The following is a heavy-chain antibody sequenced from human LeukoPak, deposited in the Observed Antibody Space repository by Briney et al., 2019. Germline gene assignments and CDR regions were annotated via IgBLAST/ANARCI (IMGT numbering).Heavy chain of an antibody. D-gene: IGHD1-26*01. CDR1: GGSISSDGSY. J-gene: IGHJ4*02. Sequence: SQTLSLTCTVSGGSISSDGSYWSWIRQHPGKGLEWIGYIYYSGSTYYNPSLERRVAISVDTSKNQFSLKLSSVTAADTAVYYCAHGLAIGRLDYSGQGTLVTVSS. CDR2: IYYSGST. CDR3: AHGLAIGRLDY. V-gene: IGHV4-31*03.